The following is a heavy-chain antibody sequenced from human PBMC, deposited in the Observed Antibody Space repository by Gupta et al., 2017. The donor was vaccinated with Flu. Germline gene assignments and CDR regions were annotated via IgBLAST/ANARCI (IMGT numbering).Heavy chain of an antibody. CDR1: G. CDR3: AREARAQVYNHYYGMDV. V-gene: IGHV3-33*01. CDR2: IWYDGTNT. Sequence: GMHWVRQGPGKGLEWVAYIWYDGTNTYYGDSVKGRVTISRDNTKNTLFLHIYSLRVDDTAVYYCAREARAQVYNHYYGMDVWGQGTTVTVSS. J-gene: IGHJ6*02. D-gene: IGHD2-8*01.